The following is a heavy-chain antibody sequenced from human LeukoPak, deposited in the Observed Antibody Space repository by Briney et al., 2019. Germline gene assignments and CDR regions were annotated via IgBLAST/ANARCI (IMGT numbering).Heavy chain of an antibody. Sequence: ASVKVSCKASGYTFTSYYMHWVRQAPGQGLEWMGIINPSGGSTSYAQKFQGRVTMTRNTSISTAYMELSSLRSEDTAVYYCASARKTTGTTTFDYWGQGTLVTVSS. D-gene: IGHD1-1*01. CDR2: INPSGGST. J-gene: IGHJ4*02. CDR3: ASARKTTGTTTFDY. V-gene: IGHV1-46*01. CDR1: GYTFTSYY.